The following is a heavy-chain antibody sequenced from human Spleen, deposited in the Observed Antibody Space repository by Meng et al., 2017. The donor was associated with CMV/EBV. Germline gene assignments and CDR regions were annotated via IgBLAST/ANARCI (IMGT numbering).Heavy chain of an antibody. J-gene: IGHJ6*02. V-gene: IGHV3-48*04. Sequence: GESLKISCVASGSTFSSDNMNWVRQAPGKGLEWISFIGGGGGPIYYADSVKGRFTISRDNAKNSLYLQMNSLRAEDTALYYCAREGDFWSGNYPTEGSHYGMDVWGQGTTVTVSS. CDR1: GSTFSSDN. D-gene: IGHD3-3*01. CDR3: AREGDFWSGNYPTEGSHYGMDV. CDR2: IGGGGGPI.